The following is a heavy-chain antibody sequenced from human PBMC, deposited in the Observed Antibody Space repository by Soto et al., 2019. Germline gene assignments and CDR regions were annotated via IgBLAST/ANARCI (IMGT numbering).Heavy chain of an antibody. Sequence: SSETLSLTCTVSGGSISSYYWSWIRQPPGKGLEWIGYIYYSGSTNYNPSLKSRVTISVDTSKNQFSLKVNSVIAADTAIYYCAHILSRSQFTYWGQGTPVTVSS. CDR2: IYYSGST. J-gene: IGHJ4*02. CDR1: GGSISSYY. D-gene: IGHD3-9*01. V-gene: IGHV4-59*08. CDR3: AHILSRSQFTY.